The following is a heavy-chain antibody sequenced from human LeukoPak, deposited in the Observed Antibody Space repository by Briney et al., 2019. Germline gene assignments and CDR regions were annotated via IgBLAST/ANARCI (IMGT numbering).Heavy chain of an antibody. D-gene: IGHD4-17*01. CDR2: IYYSGST. J-gene: IGHJ6*02. Sequence: SETLSLTCTVSGGSISSYYWSWIRQPPGKGLEWIGYIYYSGSTNYNPSLKSRVTISVDTSKNQFSLKLSSVTAADTAVYYCARDTVRGYYYGMDVWGQGTTGTVSS. V-gene: IGHV4-59*01. CDR1: GGSISSYY. CDR3: ARDTVRGYYYGMDV.